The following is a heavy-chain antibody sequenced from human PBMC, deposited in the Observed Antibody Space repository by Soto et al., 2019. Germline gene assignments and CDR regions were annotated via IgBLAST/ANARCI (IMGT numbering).Heavy chain of an antibody. CDR2: IRSKAYGGTT. Sequence: PGGSLRLSCTASGFTFGDYAMSWVRQAPGKGLEWVGFIRSKAYGGTTEYAASVKGRFTISRDDSKSIAYLQMNSLKTEDTAVYYCTRFHYDFWSGGWYYGMDVWGQGTPVPVSS. J-gene: IGHJ6*02. V-gene: IGHV3-49*04. D-gene: IGHD3-3*01. CDR1: GFTFGDYA. CDR3: TRFHYDFWSGGWYYGMDV.